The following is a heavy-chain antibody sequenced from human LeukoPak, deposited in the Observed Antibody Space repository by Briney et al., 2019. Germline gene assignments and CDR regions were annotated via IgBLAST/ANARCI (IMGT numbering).Heavy chain of an antibody. CDR1: GGTFSSYD. Sequence: GSSVKVSCKASGGTFSSYDISWVRQAPGQGLEWMGGIIPIFGTANYAQKFQGRVTITTDESTSTAYMELSSLRSEDTAVYYCARVPTGWLHRYYFDYWGQGTLVTVSS. CDR2: IIPIFGTA. V-gene: IGHV1-69*05. J-gene: IGHJ4*02. CDR3: ARVPTGWLHRYYFDY. D-gene: IGHD5-24*01.